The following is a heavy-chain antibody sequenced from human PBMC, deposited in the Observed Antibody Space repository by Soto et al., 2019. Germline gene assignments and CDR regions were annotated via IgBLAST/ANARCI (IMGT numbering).Heavy chain of an antibody. D-gene: IGHD5-18*01. J-gene: IGHJ6*02. Sequence: QVQLVQSGAEVKKPGSSVKVSCKASGGTFSSYAISWVRQAPGQGLEWMGGIIPIFGTANYAQKFQGRVTITADESTSTAYRELSSLRSEDTAVYYCAKRHGYSYGIYYGMDVWGQGTTVTVSS. CDR3: AKRHGYSYGIYYGMDV. CDR1: GGTFSSYA. V-gene: IGHV1-69*01. CDR2: IIPIFGTA.